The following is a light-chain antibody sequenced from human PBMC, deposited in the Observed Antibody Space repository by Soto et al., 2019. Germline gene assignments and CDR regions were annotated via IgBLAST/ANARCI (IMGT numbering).Light chain of an antibody. J-gene: IGKJ3*01. Sequence: IVLTQSPGTLSLSPGERATLSCRASQRVSSGLLAWYQQKPGQAPRPLISAASSMATGLPDRFSGSGSGTDFTLTINSLEPEDFAVYYCQTYGDSLFTFGPGTKGEVK. CDR1: QRVSSGL. CDR2: AAS. V-gene: IGKV3-20*01. CDR3: QTYGDSLFT.